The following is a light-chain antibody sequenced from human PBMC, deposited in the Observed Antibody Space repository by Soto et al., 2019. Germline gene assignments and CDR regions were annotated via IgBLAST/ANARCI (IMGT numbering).Light chain of an antibody. CDR2: AAY. J-gene: IGKJ1*01. CDR1: QNVYDNR. CDR3: HQYGNSPWA. Sequence: ETLLTQSPGTLSLSPGERATLSCWASQNVYDNRLAWYQHRPGQSPRALIYAAYSRAPGIPDRFSGSASGTDFTLTISRLEPEDVAIYYCHQYGNSPWAFGQGTKVDIK. V-gene: IGKV3-20*01.